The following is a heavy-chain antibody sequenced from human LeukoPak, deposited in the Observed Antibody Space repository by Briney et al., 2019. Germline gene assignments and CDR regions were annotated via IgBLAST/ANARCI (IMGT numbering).Heavy chain of an antibody. CDR2: IKQDGSEK. CDR3: ASSPSEWLLYGGNEYDY. V-gene: IGHV3-7*01. J-gene: IGHJ4*02. Sequence: GGSLRLSCAASGFTFSSYWMSWVRQAPGKGLEWVANIKQDGSEKYYVDSVKGRFTISIDNAKNSLYLQMNSLRAEDTAVYYCASSPSEWLLYGGNEYDYWGQGTLATVSS. D-gene: IGHD3-3*01. CDR1: GFTFSSYW.